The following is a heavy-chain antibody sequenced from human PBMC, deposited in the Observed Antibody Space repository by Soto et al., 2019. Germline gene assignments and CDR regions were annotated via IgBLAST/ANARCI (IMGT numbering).Heavy chain of an antibody. J-gene: IGHJ4*02. D-gene: IGHD3-3*01. CDR3: ARGPFLKWQRGFDY. CDR1: GYTFTSYY. CDR2: MNPNSGNT. Sequence: ASVKGSCKASGYTFTSYYSNWVRQAAGQGVEWMGWMNPNSGNTGYAQKFQGRVTMTRNTSISKAYMDQSSLRSANTAVYYCARGPFLKWQRGFDYWGQGTLVTVS. V-gene: IGHV1-8*01.